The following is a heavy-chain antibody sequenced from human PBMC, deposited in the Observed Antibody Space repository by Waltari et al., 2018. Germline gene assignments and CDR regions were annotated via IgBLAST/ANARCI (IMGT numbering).Heavy chain of an antibody. J-gene: IGHJ3*02. D-gene: IGHD3-22*01. CDR3: AAEGDSSANDAFDI. CDR2: ISGSAASI. Sequence: EVQLVESGGGLVQPGGSLRLSCAASGFTFSSYDMNWVRQDPGKGLEWVSYISGSAASISYADSVKGRFTISRDNAQNSLYLQMNSLRAEDTGVYYCAAEGDSSANDAFDIWGQGTMVTVSS. CDR1: GFTFSSYD. V-gene: IGHV3-48*03.